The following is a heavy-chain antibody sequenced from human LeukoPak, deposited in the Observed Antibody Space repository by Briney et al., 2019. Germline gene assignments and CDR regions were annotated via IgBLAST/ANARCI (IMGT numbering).Heavy chain of an antibody. J-gene: IGHJ4*02. D-gene: IGHD4-17*01. CDR3: ARDNSGVGDLYY. CDR2: IYYSGST. Sequence: SETLSLTCTVSGGSISSGGYYWSWIRQHPGKGLEWIGYIYYSGSTYYNPSLKSRVTISVDTSKNQFSLKLSSVTAADTAVYYCARDNSGVGDLYYWGQGTLVTVPS. V-gene: IGHV4-31*03. CDR1: GGSISSGGYY.